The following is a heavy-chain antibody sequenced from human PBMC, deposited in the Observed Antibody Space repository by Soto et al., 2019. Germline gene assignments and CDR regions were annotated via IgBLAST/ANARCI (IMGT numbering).Heavy chain of an antibody. D-gene: IGHD4-17*01. CDR2: ISPIFGTA. CDR3: ARGRAHDYGDYIVYYGMDV. CDR1: VWRYSGYL. Sequence: LVNGYRKSSVWRYSGYLSGWVSQAHRQGLEWMGGISPIFGTANYAQKFQGRVTITADESTSTAYMELSSLRSEDTAVYYCARGRAHDYGDYIVYYGMDVWGQGTTVTVSS. J-gene: IGHJ6*02. V-gene: IGHV1-69*01.